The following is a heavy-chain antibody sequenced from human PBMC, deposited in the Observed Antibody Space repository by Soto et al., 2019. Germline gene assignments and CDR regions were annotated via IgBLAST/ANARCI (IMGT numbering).Heavy chain of an antibody. D-gene: IGHD2-15*01. Sequence: QVKLVQSGAEVKTPGASVKVSCRASGYSFRTHGISWVRQAPGQGLEWMGWISTYDDKTNFPQKFQGRITMTTDTSTRTAYMELRSLRSDDTAVYFCARDLGYCNSSGCFRNWFDPWGQGTLVTVSS. CDR2: ISTYDDKT. J-gene: IGHJ5*02. CDR1: GYSFRTHG. V-gene: IGHV1-18*01. CDR3: ARDLGYCNSSGCFRNWFDP.